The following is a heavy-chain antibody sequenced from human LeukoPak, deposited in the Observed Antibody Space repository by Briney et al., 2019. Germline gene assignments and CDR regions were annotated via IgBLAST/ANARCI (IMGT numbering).Heavy chain of an antibody. D-gene: IGHD3-22*01. Sequence: GGSLRLSCAASGFTFSSYAMHWVRQAPGKGLEWVAVISYDGCNKYYADSVKGRFTISRDNSKNTLYLQMNSLRAEDTAVYYCARGLTNYYDSSGYYFRPSLRDAFDIWGQGTMVTVSS. V-gene: IGHV3-30*04. CDR3: ARGLTNYYDSSGYYFRPSLRDAFDI. CDR1: GFTFSSYA. CDR2: ISYDGCNK. J-gene: IGHJ3*02.